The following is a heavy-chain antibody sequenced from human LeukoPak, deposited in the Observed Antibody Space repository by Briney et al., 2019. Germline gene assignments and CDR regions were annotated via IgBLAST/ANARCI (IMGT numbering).Heavy chain of an antibody. V-gene: IGHV3-23*01. CDR3: AKDWTPHNRVYDCLDS. D-gene: IGHD3-16*01. Sequence: GGSLRLSCAASGFAFGAHAVSWVRQAPGRGPEWVATIGSGADLFYAESVKGRFTISRDDPRNTLWLQMNSLRAEDTALYYCAKDWTPHNRVYDCLDSWGQGTQVTVSS. J-gene: IGHJ4*02. CDR1: GFAFGAHA. CDR2: IGSGADL.